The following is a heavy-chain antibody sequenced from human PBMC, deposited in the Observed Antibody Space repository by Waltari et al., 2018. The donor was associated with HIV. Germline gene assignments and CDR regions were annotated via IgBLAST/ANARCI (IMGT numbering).Heavy chain of an antibody. J-gene: IGHJ3*02. CDR1: GGSISSSSYY. CDR3: AREGNFWSGYYNAFDI. CDR2: ISYSGST. V-gene: IGHV4-39*07. D-gene: IGHD3-3*01. Sequence: QLQLQESGPGLVKPSETLSLTCTVSGGSISSSSYYWGWIRRPPGKGLEWIGSISYSGSTYYNPSLKSRVTISVDTSKNQVSLKLSSVTAADTAVYYCAREGNFWSGYYNAFDIWGQGTMVTVSS.